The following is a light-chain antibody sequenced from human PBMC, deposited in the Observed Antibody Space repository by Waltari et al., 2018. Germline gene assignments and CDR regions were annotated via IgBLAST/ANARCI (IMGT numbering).Light chain of an antibody. CDR2: WAS. V-gene: IGKV4-1*01. J-gene: IGKJ2*01. CDR3: QKYYSTPPS. Sequence: DIVVTKSPDSLAVSLGERSTISCKSSHSVLYNSNNTDYLAWYQQKQGQPPKQLIYWASTRESGVPDLFSGRGAGTDFTLSISSLQAEDVAVYCCQKYYSTPPSLGHGTKLDI. CDR1: HSVLYNSNNTDY.